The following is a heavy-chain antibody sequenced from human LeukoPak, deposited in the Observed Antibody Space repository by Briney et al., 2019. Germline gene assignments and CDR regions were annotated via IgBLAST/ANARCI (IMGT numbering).Heavy chain of an antibody. Sequence: GGSLRLSCAASGFTFSSYAMSWVRQAPGKGLEWVSAISGSGGSTYYADSVKGRFTISRDNSKNTLYLQMNRLRAEDTAVYYCARKVIVATGVGFDYWGQGTLVTVSS. D-gene: IGHD5-12*01. CDR2: ISGSGGST. CDR3: ARKVIVATGVGFDY. CDR1: GFTFSSYA. V-gene: IGHV3-23*01. J-gene: IGHJ4*02.